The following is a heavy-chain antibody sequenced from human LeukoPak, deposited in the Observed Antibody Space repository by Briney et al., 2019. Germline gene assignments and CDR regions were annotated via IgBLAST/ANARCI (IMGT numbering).Heavy chain of an antibody. CDR3: ARRFYDSSVYYYVDQTMGFKDWYFDL. CDR1: GFTFSSYS. CDR2: ISSSSGYI. Sequence: GGSLRLSCAASGFTFSSYSMNLVRQAPGRGLEWGSSISSSSGYIYYADPMKGRFTISRDNAKNSLYLQMNSLRAEDTAVYYCARRFYDSSVYYYVDQTMGFKDWYFDLWGRGTLVTVSS. J-gene: IGHJ2*01. V-gene: IGHV3-21*01. D-gene: IGHD3-22*01.